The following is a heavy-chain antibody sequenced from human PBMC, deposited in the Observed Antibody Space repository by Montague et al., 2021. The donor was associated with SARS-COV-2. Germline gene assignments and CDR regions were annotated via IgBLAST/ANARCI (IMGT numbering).Heavy chain of an antibody. J-gene: IGHJ6*02. D-gene: IGHD5-12*01. V-gene: IGHV4-34*01. Sequence: SETLSLTCAVNGGSFRSYYWSWIRQSPGKGLEWIAEINHSGITNYNPSLKSRVTISVDTSKSQFSLKLSSVTAADTAVYYHARWGLRVATTETYYYFGMDVWGQETTVTVSS. CDR1: GGSFRSYY. CDR2: INHSGIT. CDR3: ARWGLRVATTETYYYFGMDV.